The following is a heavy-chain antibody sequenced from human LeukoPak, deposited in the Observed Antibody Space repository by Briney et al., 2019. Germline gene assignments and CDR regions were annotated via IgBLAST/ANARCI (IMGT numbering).Heavy chain of an antibody. CDR1: GGSISSRSNY. V-gene: IGHV4-39*07. CDR3: ARDQMAYYYDSSLLDY. Sequence: SETLSLTCTVSGGSISSRSNYWGWIRQPPGKGLEWIGSISYSGSTYYNPSLKSRVTISVDMSKNQFSLKLNSVTAADTAVYYCARDQMAYYYDSSLLDYWGQGTLVTVSS. J-gene: IGHJ4*02. CDR2: ISYSGST. D-gene: IGHD3-22*01.